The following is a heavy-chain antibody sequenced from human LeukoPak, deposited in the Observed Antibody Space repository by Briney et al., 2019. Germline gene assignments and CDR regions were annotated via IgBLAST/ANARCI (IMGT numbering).Heavy chain of an antibody. Sequence: PGGSLRLSCAASGFTFSSYWMHWVRQAPGQGLVWVSCINSDGSSTSYADSVKGRFTISRDNAKNTLYLQMNSLRAEDTAVYYCAKNSPIYYRPYWYFDLWGRGTLVTVSS. D-gene: IGHD3-10*01. J-gene: IGHJ2*01. V-gene: IGHV3-74*01. CDR2: INSDGSST. CDR1: GFTFSSYW. CDR3: AKNSPIYYRPYWYFDL.